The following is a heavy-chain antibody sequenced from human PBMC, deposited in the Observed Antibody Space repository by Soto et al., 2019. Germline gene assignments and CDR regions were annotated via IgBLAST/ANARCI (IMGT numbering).Heavy chain of an antibody. Sequence: EEQLVESGGGLVQPGGSLKLSCVASQISFSSYWMTWVRQAPGKGLECVANINQDGSEKYYEDSVKGRFTISRDNTKNSMDLHMNSLRAEDTALYYGATDLSWPHYWGQGTLVAVSS. J-gene: IGHJ4*01. D-gene: IGHD2-15*01. CDR2: INQDGSEK. CDR3: ATDLSWPHY. V-gene: IGHV3-7*01. CDR1: QISFSSYW.